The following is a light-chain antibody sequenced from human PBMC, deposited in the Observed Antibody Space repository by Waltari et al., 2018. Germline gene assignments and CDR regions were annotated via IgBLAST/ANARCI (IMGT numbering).Light chain of an antibody. CDR3: SSYTSSSTLGV. Sequence: QSALTQPASVSGSPGQSLTIPCPGTSSDVCGYNYVSWYQQHPGKAPKPMIYDVSNRPSGVSNRFSGSKSGNTASLTISGLQAEDEADYYCSSYTSSSTLGVFGTGTKVTVL. CDR1: SSDVCGYNY. J-gene: IGLJ1*01. V-gene: IGLV2-14*01. CDR2: DVS.